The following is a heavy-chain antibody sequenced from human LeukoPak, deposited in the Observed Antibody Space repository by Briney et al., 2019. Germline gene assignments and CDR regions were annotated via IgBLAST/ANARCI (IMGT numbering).Heavy chain of an antibody. V-gene: IGHV1-18*01. CDR2: ISAYNDDT. CDR1: GYTFTSYG. Sequence: SVKVSCKASGYTFTSYGITWVRQAPGQGLEWMGWISAYNDDTIYAQNFQGRVTMTTDTSTSTAYMELRSLRSDDTAVYYCARDSLDAPFDYWGQGSLVTVSS. J-gene: IGHJ4*02. CDR3: ARDSLDAPFDY.